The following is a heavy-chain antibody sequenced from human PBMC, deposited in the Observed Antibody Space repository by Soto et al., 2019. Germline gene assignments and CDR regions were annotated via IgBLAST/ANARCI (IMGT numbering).Heavy chain of an antibody. CDR1: GGTFRTYT. CDR2: IIPILDVA. CDR3: AGSFQEDMGVAGPKDTWSAP. D-gene: IGHD6-19*01. V-gene: IGHV1-69*02. J-gene: IGHJ5*02. Sequence: QVQLVQSGAEVKRPGSSVKVSCQTSGGTFRTYTINWVRQAPGQGLEWMGRIIPILDVANYAQKFQGRVTKTGEKSTSKAQRDLRGRRLEDTAVYYCAGSFQEDMGVAGPKDTWSAPGGQGTLVTAPS.